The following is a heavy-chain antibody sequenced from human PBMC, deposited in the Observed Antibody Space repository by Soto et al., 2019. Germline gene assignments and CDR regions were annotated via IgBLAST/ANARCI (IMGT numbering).Heavy chain of an antibody. CDR3: ARDRCYYDSSGYCNYFDS. CDR2: ISYDGSNE. CDR1: GFIFSNYA. V-gene: IGHV3-30-3*01. J-gene: IGHJ4*02. D-gene: IGHD3-22*01. Sequence: PGGSLRLSCAASGFIFSNYAMHWVRQAPGKGLEWVAAISYDGSNEYYADSVKGRFTISRDNSKTTLYLQMNSLRAEDTAVYYCARDRCYYDSSGYCNYFDSRGQGTLVTVPS.